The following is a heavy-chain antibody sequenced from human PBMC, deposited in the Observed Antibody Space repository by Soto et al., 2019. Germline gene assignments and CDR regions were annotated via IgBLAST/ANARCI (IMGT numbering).Heavy chain of an antibody. CDR3: TTDCYGDYAQIYYYYYYMDV. D-gene: IGHD4-17*01. CDR2: IKSKTDGGTT. V-gene: IGHV3-15*01. CDR1: GFTFSNAW. Sequence: GGSLRLSCAASGFTFSNAWMSWVRQAPGKGLEWVGRIKSKTDGGTTDYAAPVKGRLTISRDDSKNTLYLQMNSLKTEDTAVYYCTTDCYGDYAQIYYYYYYMDVWGKGTTVTVSS. J-gene: IGHJ6*03.